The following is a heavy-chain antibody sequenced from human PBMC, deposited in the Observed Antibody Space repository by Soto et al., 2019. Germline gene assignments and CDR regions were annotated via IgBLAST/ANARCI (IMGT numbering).Heavy chain of an antibody. J-gene: IGHJ4*01. CDR1: GDPIGSGDFY. V-gene: IGHV4-30-4*01. Sequence: QVLLQESGPGLVKASQTLSLDCSVSGDPIGSGDFYWTWIRQTPERGLEWIGYIHHSGTTSYNPSIGNRISISMDTSRTVFSLSLTSVGVTDAAVYFCARDLLVFDTSGFHFWGHGILVSV. D-gene: IGHD3-9*01. CDR3: ARDLLVFDTSGFHF. CDR2: IHHSGTT.